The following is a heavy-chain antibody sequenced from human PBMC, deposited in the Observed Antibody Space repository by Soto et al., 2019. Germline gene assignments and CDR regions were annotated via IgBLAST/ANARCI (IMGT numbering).Heavy chain of an antibody. CDR1: GYTLNTYF. D-gene: IGHD5-18*01. Sequence: HVQLVQSGGELKNPGASVKVSCNTSGYTLNTYFITWVRQAPGKGLEWMGWISPHNGNTNYAEKFQGRVTMTADTIKKTAYMELRNLRIDDTAVYYCARDNSNSFDYWGQGTPVTVSS. J-gene: IGHJ4*02. V-gene: IGHV1-18*01. CDR2: ISPHNGNT. CDR3: ARDNSNSFDY.